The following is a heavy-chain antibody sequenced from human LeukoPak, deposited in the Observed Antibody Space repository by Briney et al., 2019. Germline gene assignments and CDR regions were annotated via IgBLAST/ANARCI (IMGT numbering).Heavy chain of an antibody. CDR1: GYTFTNYG. CDR2: INGHNGNT. D-gene: IGHD2/OR15-2a*01. CDR3: IRIPELPEF. J-gene: IGHJ4*02. V-gene: IGHV1-18*01. Sequence: GASVRVSCKAFGYTFTNYGINWVRQAPGQGLEWMGWINGHNGNTNYSRKFQGRVFMTTDTSTYTASMELRSLRSDDTAIYYCIRIPELPEFWGQGTLVTVS.